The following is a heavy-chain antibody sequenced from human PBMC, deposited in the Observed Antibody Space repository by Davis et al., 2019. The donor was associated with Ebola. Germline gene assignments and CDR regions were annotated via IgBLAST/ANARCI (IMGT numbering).Heavy chain of an antibody. J-gene: IGHJ4*02. V-gene: IGHV5-51*01. Sequence: KVSCKGSGYSFTSYWIGWVRQMPGKGLEWMGIIYPGDSDTRYSPYFQGQVTISADKSISTAYLQWSSLKASDTAMYYCARLSDCSSTSCYLAYWGQRTLVTVSS. CDR3: ARLSDCSSTSCYLAY. CDR2: IYPGDSDT. D-gene: IGHD2-2*01. CDR1: GYSFTSYW.